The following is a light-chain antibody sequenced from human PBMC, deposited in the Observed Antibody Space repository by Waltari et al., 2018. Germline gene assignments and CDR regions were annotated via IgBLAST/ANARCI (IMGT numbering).Light chain of an antibody. Sequence: DIHMTQSPSSLSAPVGDRVTITCQASQDIKKSLNWFHQKPGKAPQVLIFDASNSQTGAPSRFSGSGSGTNFTLTISSLQPEDMGTYYCQQYHSVPLTFGGGTKVEIK. CDR2: DAS. J-gene: IGKJ4*01. V-gene: IGKV1-33*01. CDR1: QDIKKS. CDR3: QQYHSVPLT.